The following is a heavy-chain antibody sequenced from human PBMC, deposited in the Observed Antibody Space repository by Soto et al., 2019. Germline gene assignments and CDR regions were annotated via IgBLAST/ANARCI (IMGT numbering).Heavy chain of an antibody. Sequence: QAQLVESGGGVVQPGRSLRLSCAASGFAFSSYGMHWVRQAPGTGLEWVEVISYDGSLQHYADSVKGRFTISRDNSKNMVLLQISSLRAEDTAVYYCVSDRGYGHASVPYSWGQGTLVSVSS. CDR2: ISYDGSLQ. J-gene: IGHJ4*02. CDR3: VSDRGYGHASVPYS. D-gene: IGHD5-18*01. CDR1: GFAFSSYG. V-gene: IGHV3-30*03.